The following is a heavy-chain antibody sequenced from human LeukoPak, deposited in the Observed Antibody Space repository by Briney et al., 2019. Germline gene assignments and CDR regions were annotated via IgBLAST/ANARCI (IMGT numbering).Heavy chain of an antibody. V-gene: IGHV1-24*01. CDR2: FDPEEGET. J-gene: IGHJ5*02. Sequence: ASVKVSCKVSGYTLTELSMHWVRQAPGKGLEWMGGFDPEEGETIYAQKFRGRVTMTEDTSTDTAYMELSSLRSEDTAVYYCATDRVRRHDKGFLDWLDPWGQGTLVTFSS. CDR1: GYTLTELS. D-gene: IGHD3-3*01. CDR3: ATDRVRRHDKGFLDWLDP.